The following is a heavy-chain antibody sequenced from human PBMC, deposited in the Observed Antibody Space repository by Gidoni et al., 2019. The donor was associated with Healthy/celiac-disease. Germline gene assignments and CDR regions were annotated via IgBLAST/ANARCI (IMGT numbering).Heavy chain of an antibody. V-gene: IGHV3-11*05. CDR1: GFTFSDYY. CDR3: ARAVEQWLMNPPFLDY. Sequence: QVQLVESGGGLVKPGGSLRLSWAASGFTFSDYYMSWIRRAPGKGLEWVSYISSSSSYTNYADSVKGRFTISRDNAKNSLYLQMNSLRAEDTAVYYCARAVEQWLMNPPFLDYWGQGTLVTVSS. J-gene: IGHJ4*02. CDR2: ISSSSSYT. D-gene: IGHD6-19*01.